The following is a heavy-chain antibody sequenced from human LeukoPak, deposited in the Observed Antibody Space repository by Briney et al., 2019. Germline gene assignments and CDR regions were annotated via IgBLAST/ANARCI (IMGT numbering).Heavy chain of an antibody. J-gene: IGHJ4*02. CDR2: INPNSGGT. CDR3: ARDFLAVATPSDY. D-gene: IGHD6-19*01. CDR1: GYTFTTYA. V-gene: IGHV1-2*02. Sequence: ASVKVSCKASGYTFTTYAMNWVRQAPGQGLEWMGWINPNSGGTNYAQKFQGRVTMTRDTSISTAYMELSRLRSDDTAVYYCARDFLAVATPSDYWGQGTLVTVSS.